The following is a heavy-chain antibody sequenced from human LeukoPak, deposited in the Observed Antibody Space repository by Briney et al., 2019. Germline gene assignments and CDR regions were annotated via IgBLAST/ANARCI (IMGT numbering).Heavy chain of an antibody. J-gene: IGHJ5*02. V-gene: IGHV1-2*02. CDR2: INPNSGGT. CDR1: GYTFTGYY. Sequence: ASVKVSCKASGYTFTGYYMHWVRQAPGQGLEWMGWINPNSGGTNYAQKFQGRVTMTRDTSISTDYMELSRLRSDDTAVYYCARDSLPVPADYNWSDPWGQGTLVTVSS. CDR3: ARDSLPVPADYNWSDP. D-gene: IGHD2-2*01.